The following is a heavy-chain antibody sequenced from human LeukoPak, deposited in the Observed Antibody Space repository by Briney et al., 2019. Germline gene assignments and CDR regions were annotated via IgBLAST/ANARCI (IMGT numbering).Heavy chain of an antibody. J-gene: IGHJ4*02. CDR2: IKEDGSET. D-gene: IGHD3-22*01. Sequence: GGSLRLSCAASGFTFNTYWMAWVRQAPGKGLEWVANIKEDGSETYYVDSVKGRFTISRDNAKNSLYLQMNNLRAEDTAVYYCARVDYDSQSFFDYWGQGTLVTVSS. V-gene: IGHV3-7*04. CDR1: GFTFNTYW. CDR3: ARVDYDSQSFFDY.